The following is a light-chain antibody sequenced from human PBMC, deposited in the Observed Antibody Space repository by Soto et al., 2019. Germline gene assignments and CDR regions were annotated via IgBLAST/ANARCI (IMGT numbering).Light chain of an antibody. CDR3: QQDGSPIT. V-gene: IGKV3-20*01. CDR1: QSVSSNY. Sequence: DIVLTQSPGTLSLSPGERATLTCRASQSVSSNYLAWYQQKPGQAHRLLIYGASSRATGIPDRFSGSGSRTYFTLTISILEPEDFAVYYCQQDGSPITFGQGTRLEIK. J-gene: IGKJ5*01. CDR2: GAS.